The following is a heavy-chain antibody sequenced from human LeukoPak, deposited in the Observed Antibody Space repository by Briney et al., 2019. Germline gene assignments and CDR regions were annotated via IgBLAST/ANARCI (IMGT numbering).Heavy chain of an antibody. V-gene: IGHV1-46*01. CDR1: GYTFTSYY. CDR3: ARVGYCSGGSCYDY. D-gene: IGHD2-15*01. CDR2: INPSAGNT. J-gene: IGHJ4*02. Sequence: GASVKVSCKASGYTFTSYYMHWVRQAPGLGLEWMGIINPSAGNTNYAQKFQGRVTITADESTSTAYMELSSLRSEDTAVYYCARVGYCSGGSCYDYWGQGTLVTVSS.